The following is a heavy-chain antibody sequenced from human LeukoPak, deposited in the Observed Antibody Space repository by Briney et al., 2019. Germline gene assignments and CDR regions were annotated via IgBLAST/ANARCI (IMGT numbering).Heavy chain of an antibody. J-gene: IGHJ3*02. CDR2: ISYDGSNK. CDR1: GFTFSSYG. CDR3: AKAVNSVYDSSGPI. V-gene: IGHV3-30*18. D-gene: IGHD3-22*01. Sequence: GRSLRLSCAASGFTFSSYGMHWVRQAPGKGLEWVAVISYDGSNKYYADSVKGRFTISRDNSKNTLYLQMISLRAEDTAVYYCAKAVNSVYDSSGPIWGQGTMVTVSS.